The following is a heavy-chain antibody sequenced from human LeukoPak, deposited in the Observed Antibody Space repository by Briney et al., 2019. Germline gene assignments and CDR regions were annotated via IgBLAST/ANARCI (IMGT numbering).Heavy chain of an antibody. J-gene: IGHJ4*02. D-gene: IGHD1-26*01. CDR1: GFTFSSYG. CDR2: IWYDGSNK. Sequence: GRSLRLSCAASGFTFSSYGMHWVRQAPGKGLEWVAVIWYDGSNKYYADSVKGRFTISRDNSKNTLYLQMNSLRAEDTAVYYCAKQRGSYSPVDYWGQGTLVTVSS. V-gene: IGHV3-33*06. CDR3: AKQRGSYSPVDY.